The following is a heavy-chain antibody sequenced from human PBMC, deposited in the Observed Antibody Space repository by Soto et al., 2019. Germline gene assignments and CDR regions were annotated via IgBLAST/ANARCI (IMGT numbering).Heavy chain of an antibody. D-gene: IGHD2-2*01. CDR2: ISSSSSYI. CDR3: ARSIVVVPAAFVTYYMDV. CDR1: GFTFSSYS. J-gene: IGHJ6*03. Sequence: GGSLRLSCASSGFTFSSYSMNWVRQATGKGLEWVSSISSSSSYIYYADSVKGRFTISRDNAKNSLYLQMNSLRAEDTAVYYCARSIVVVPAAFVTYYMDVWGKGTTVTVSS. V-gene: IGHV3-21*01.